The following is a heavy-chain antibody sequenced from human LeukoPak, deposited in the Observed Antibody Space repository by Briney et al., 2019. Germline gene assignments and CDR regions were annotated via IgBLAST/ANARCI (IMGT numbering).Heavy chain of an antibody. V-gene: IGHV3-23*01. Sequence: GGSLRLSCAASGFTFSSYAMTWVRQAPGKGLEWVSAISGSGGTTYYADSVKGRFTISRDSSKNTLYLQINSLRAEDTAIYYCAKVDRYYYDTSGCIDYWGQGTLVTVSS. CDR1: GFTFSSYA. J-gene: IGHJ4*02. CDR2: ISGSGGTT. CDR3: AKVDRYYYDTSGCIDY. D-gene: IGHD3-22*01.